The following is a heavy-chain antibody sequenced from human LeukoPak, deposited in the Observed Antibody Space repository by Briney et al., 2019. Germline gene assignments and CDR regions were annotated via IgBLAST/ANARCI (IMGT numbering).Heavy chain of an antibody. CDR2: IYYSGST. D-gene: IGHD3-3*01. J-gene: IGHJ5*02. CDR3: ARRKYDFWSGYYEGGHWFDP. Sequence: WETLSLTCTVSGGSISSSSYYWGWIRQPPGKGLEWIGSIYYSGSTYYNPSLKSRVTISVDTSKNQFSLKLSSVTAADTAVYYCARRKYDFWSGYYEGGHWFDPWGQGTLVTVSS. V-gene: IGHV4-39*01. CDR1: GGSISSSSYY.